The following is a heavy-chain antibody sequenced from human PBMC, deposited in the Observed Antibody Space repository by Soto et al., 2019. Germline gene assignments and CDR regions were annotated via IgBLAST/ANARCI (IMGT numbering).Heavy chain of an antibody. Sequence: MQMVESGGGSVQPGGSLRLSCAASGFPFSHYWMHWVRQTPGKGLVWVSRINPAGTITNYADPVEGRFTISRDNADSALFLQMNSRSAEDTAIYYCTSDTFGLRDTWGQGTLVTVSS. CDR2: INPAGTIT. CDR1: GFPFSHYW. J-gene: IGHJ5*02. V-gene: IGHV3-74*01. CDR3: TSDTFGLRDT. D-gene: IGHD3-16*01.